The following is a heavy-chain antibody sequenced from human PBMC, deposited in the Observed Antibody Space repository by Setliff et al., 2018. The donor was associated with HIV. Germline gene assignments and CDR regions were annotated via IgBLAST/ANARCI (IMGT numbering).Heavy chain of an antibody. D-gene: IGHD3-9*01. J-gene: IGHJ4*02. V-gene: IGHV7-4-1*02. CDR3: ARDFLGDPDWSLDY. Sequence: ASVKVSCKASGYTFTSYYMHWVRQAPGQRLEWMGYIDANTGIPTYAQALSGRFVFSLDTSVTTAYLQISSLTAEDTAVYYCARDFLGDPDWSLDYWGQGTLVTVSS. CDR2: IDANTGIP. CDR1: GYTFTSYY.